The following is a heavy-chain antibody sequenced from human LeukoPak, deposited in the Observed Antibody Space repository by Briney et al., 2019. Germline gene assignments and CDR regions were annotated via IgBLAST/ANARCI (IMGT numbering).Heavy chain of an antibody. V-gene: IGHV1-69*05. Sequence: ASVKVSCKASGGTSSSYAISWVRQAPGQGLEWMGRIIPIFGTANYAQKFQGRVTITTDESTSTAYMELSSLRSEDTAVYYCARDAGKAYYYYYYMDVWGKGTTVTVSS. CDR3: ARDAGKAYYYYYYMDV. J-gene: IGHJ6*03. D-gene: IGHD6-13*01. CDR1: GGTSSSYA. CDR2: IIPIFGTA.